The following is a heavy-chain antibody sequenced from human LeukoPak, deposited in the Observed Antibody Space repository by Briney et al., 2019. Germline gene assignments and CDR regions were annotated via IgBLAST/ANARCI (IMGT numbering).Heavy chain of an antibody. V-gene: IGHV3-7*03. D-gene: IGHD4-17*01. CDR1: GFTFSSYW. J-gene: IGHJ5*02. CDR3: ARDQYATVTPNWFDP. CDR2: IKQDGSEK. Sequence: PGGSLRLSCAASGFTFSSYWMSWVRQAPGKGLEWVANIKQDGSEKYYVDSVKGRFTISRDNAKNSLYLQMNSLRAEDTAVYYCARDQYATVTPNWFDPWGQGTLVTVSS.